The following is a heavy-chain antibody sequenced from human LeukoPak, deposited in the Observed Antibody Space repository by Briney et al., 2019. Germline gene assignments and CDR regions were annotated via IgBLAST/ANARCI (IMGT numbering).Heavy chain of an antibody. CDR2: INHSGST. D-gene: IGHD3-3*01. V-gene: IGHV4-34*01. J-gene: IGHJ6*03. Sequence: SETLSPTCAVYGGSFSGYYLSWIRQPPGKGLEWIGEINHSGSTNYNPSLKSRVTISVDTSKNQFSLKLSSVTAADTAVYYCARVATYYDFWSGYRDRYYYMDVWGKGTTVTVSS. CDR3: ARVATYYDFWSGYRDRYYYMDV. CDR1: GGSFSGYY.